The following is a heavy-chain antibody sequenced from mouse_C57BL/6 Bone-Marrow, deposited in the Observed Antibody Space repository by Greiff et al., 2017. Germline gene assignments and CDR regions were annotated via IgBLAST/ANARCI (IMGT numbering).Heavy chain of an antibody. V-gene: IGHV1-69*01. CDR1: GYTFTSYW. J-gene: IGHJ2*01. Sequence: QVQLQQSGAELVMPGASVKLSCKASGYTFTSYWMHWVKQRPGQGLEWIGEIDPSDSYTNYNQTFKGKATLTVDKSSSTTYMQLSSLTSEDSAVYYCARCSYSFFDYWGQGTTLTVSS. D-gene: IGHD2-12*01. CDR2: IDPSDSYT. CDR3: ARCSYSFFDY.